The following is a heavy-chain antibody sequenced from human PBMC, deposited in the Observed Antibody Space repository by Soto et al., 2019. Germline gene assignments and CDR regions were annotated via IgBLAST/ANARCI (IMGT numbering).Heavy chain of an antibody. J-gene: IGHJ4*02. CDR2: ISGSGGST. D-gene: IGHD6-19*01. Sequence: PGGSLRLSCAASGFTFSSYAMSWVRQAPGKGLEWVSAISGSGGSTYYADSVKGRFTISRVNSKNTLYLQMNSLRAEDTAVYYCAKSQKPGIAVAIFDYWGQGTLVTVSS. V-gene: IGHV3-23*01. CDR1: GFTFSSYA. CDR3: AKSQKPGIAVAIFDY.